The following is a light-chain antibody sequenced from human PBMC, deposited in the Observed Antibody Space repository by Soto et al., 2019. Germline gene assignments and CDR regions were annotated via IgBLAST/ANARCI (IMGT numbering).Light chain of an antibody. J-gene: IGLJ1*01. V-gene: IGLV2-14*01. Sequence: QSALTQPASVSGSPGQSITISCIGTSSDVGGYNYVSWYQQHPGKAPKLTIYDVSNRPSGVSNRFSGSKSGNTASLSISGPQAEDEADYYCSSYTSSRTYVFGTGTKLTGL. CDR2: DVS. CDR1: SSDVGGYNY. CDR3: SSYTSSRTYV.